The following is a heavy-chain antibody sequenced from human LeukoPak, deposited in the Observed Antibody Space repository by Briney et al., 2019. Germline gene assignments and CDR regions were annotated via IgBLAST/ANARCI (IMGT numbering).Heavy chain of an antibody. CDR2: IYYTGST. CDR1: GHSISSYY. D-gene: IGHD6-13*01. J-gene: IGHJ4*02. V-gene: IGHV4-59*01. Sequence: SETLSLTCTVSGHSISSYYWNWIRQPPGKGLEWIGYIYYTGSTNCNPSLKSRVTMSVDTSKNQFSLKPNSVTAADTAVYYCARGLRSSSWFFDYWGQGTLVTVSS. CDR3: ARGLRSSSWFFDY.